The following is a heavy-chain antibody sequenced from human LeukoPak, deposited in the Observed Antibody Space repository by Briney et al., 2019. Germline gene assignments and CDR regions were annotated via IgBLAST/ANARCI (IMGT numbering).Heavy chain of an antibody. J-gene: IGHJ4*02. V-gene: IGHV3-23*01. Sequence: GGSLRLSCAASGFTFIRYAMTWVRQAPGKGLEWVSSISDRDHNTYYADSVKGRFTISRDNSKNTLYLQMNSLRAEDTAVYYCAKGGLSRAGLDFWGQGTLVTVSS. CDR3: AKGGLSRAGLDF. CDR1: GFTFIRYA. D-gene: IGHD5/OR15-5a*01. CDR2: ISDRDHNT.